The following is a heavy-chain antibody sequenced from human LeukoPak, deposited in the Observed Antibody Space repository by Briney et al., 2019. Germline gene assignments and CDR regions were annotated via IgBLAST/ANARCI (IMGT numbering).Heavy chain of an antibody. V-gene: IGHV4-30-2*01. CDR2: IYHSGST. Sequence: SETLSLTCTISGGSISSGGYYWSWIRQPPGKGLEWIGYIYHSGSTYYNPSLKSRVTISVDRSKNQFSLKLSSVTAADTAVYYCARVADLEYSGYGVLFDYWGQGTLVTVSS. CDR3: ARVADLEYSGYGVLFDY. J-gene: IGHJ4*02. D-gene: IGHD5-12*01. CDR1: GGSISSGGYY.